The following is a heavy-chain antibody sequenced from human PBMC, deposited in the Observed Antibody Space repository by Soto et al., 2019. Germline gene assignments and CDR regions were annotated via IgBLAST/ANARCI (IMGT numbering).Heavy chain of an antibody. CDR2: ISYDGSNK. CDR1: GFTFSSYG. Sequence: GGSLRLSCAASGFTFSSYGMHWVRQAPGKGLEWVAVISYDGSNKYYADSVKGRFTISRDNSKNTLYLQMNSLRAEDTAVYYCAGRIAVAADTYYYYGMDVWGQGTTVTVS. CDR3: AGRIAVAADTYYYYGMDV. D-gene: IGHD6-19*01. V-gene: IGHV3-30*03. J-gene: IGHJ6*02.